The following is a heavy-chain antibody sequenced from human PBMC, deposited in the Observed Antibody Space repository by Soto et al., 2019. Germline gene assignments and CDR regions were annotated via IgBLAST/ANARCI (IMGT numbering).Heavy chain of an antibody. D-gene: IGHD6-19*01. V-gene: IGHV4-34*01. J-gene: IGHJ4*02. CDR3: ARGWGSGVFDY. CDR1: GVSCSGYY. Sequence: QLQLQQWGAGLLKPSETLSLNCAVYGVSCSGYYWNWIRKPLGKGLEWIGEINHSGSTNYNPSLKSRVTISVDTSKNQFYLKLSSVTAADTAVYYCARGWGSGVFDYLGQGTLVTVSS. CDR2: INHSGST.